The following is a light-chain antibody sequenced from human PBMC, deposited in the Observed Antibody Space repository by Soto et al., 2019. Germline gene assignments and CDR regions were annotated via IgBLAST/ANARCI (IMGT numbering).Light chain of an antibody. CDR2: GAS. CDR1: QSVSNN. CDR3: QQYNNWPWT. Sequence: EIVLTQPPATLSLPPGERATLSSRVSQSVSNNYLAWYQQKPGQAPRLLIYGASTRATGIPARFSGSGSGTEFTLTISSLQSEDFAVYYCQQYNNWPWTFGQGTKVDIK. J-gene: IGKJ1*01. V-gene: IGKV3-15*01.